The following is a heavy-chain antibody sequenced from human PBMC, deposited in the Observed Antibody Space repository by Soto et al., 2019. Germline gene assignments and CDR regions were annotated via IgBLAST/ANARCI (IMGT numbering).Heavy chain of an antibody. V-gene: IGHV1-2*02. D-gene: IGHD6-6*01. CDR1: GYTFTGYY. Sequence: ASVKVSFKASGYTFTGYYMHWVRQAPGQGLEWMGWINPNSGGTNYAQKFQGRVTMTRDTSISTAYMELSRLRSDDTAVYYCARVLIAANYYYYGMDVWGQGTTVTVSS. CDR3: ARVLIAANYYYYGMDV. J-gene: IGHJ6*02. CDR2: INPNSGGT.